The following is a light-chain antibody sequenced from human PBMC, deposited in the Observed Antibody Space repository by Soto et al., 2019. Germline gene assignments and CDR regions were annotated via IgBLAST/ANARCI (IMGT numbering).Light chain of an antibody. CDR2: DAS. V-gene: IGKV1-13*02. J-gene: IGKJ3*01. Sequence: AIQLTQSPPSLSSSVGDRVTITCRASQGISSGLAWYQQKPGKAPKVVMYDASSMASGVPSRFSGSGSGTDFTLTISSLQPEDFATYYCQQFNSEPFTFGPGTKVDIK. CDR1: QGISSG. CDR3: QQFNSEPFT.